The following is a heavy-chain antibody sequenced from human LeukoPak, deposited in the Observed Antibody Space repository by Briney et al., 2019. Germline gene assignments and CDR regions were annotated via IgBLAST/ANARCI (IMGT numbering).Heavy chain of an antibody. D-gene: IGHD3-10*01. V-gene: IGHV3-48*03. Sequence: SGGSLRLSCTASGFTFSSYEMNWVRQAPGKGLEWVSYISTSDSTIYYADSVKGRFTISRDNAKNSLYLQMNSLRAEDTAIYYCARDFGYYGSGSYPDCFDYWGQGTLVTVSS. CDR2: ISTSDSTI. CDR1: GFTFSSYE. CDR3: ARDFGYYGSGSYPDCFDY. J-gene: IGHJ4*02.